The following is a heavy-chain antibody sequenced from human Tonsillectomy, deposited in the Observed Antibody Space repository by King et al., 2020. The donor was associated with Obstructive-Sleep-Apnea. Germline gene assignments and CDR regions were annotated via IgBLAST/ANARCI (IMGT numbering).Heavy chain of an antibody. J-gene: IGHJ6*02. CDR2: IYHSGST. V-gene: IGHV4-4*02. Sequence: VQLQESGPGLVKPSGTLSLTCAVSGASISSSHWWTWVRQPPGKGLEWLGEIYHSGSTNYSPSLKSRVTISVDKSKNQFSLKLSSVTAADTAVYYCARGGYSEGSGWPTKVIYYYNMDVWGQGTTVTVSS. CDR3: ARGGYSEGSGWPTKVIYYYNMDV. D-gene: IGHD6-19*01. CDR1: GASISSSHW.